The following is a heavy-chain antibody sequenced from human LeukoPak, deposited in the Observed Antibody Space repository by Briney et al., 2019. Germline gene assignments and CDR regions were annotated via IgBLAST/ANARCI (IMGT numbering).Heavy chain of an antibody. CDR1: GGSISSGGYY. V-gene: IGHV4-30-2*01. D-gene: IGHD1-26*01. J-gene: IGHJ4*02. CDR3: ARVVLVSSTTLFDY. CDR2: IYHSGST. Sequence: SETLSLTCTVSGGSISSGGYYWSWIRQPPGKGLEWIGYIYHSGSTYYNPSLKSRVTISVDRSKNQFSLKLSSVTAADTAVYYCARVVLVSSTTLFDYWGQGTLVTVSS.